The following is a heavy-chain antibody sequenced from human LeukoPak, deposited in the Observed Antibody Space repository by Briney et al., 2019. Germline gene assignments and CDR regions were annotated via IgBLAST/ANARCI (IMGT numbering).Heavy chain of an antibody. CDR1: GFTFSSYG. Sequence: GGSLRLSCAASGFTFSSYGMHWVRQAPGKGLEWVAFIRYDGSNKYYADSVKGRFTISRDNSKNTLYLQMNSLRSEDTAVYYCASQRVGATVNAFDIWGQGTMVTVSS. V-gene: IGHV3-30*02. J-gene: IGHJ3*02. CDR2: IRYDGSNK. CDR3: ASQRVGATVNAFDI. D-gene: IGHD1-26*01.